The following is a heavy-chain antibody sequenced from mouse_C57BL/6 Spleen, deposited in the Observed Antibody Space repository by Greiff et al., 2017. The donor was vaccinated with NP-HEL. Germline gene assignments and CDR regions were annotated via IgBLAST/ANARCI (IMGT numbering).Heavy chain of an antibody. CDR2: ISSGSSTI. CDR1: GFTFSDYG. J-gene: IGHJ4*01. Sequence: EVQGVESRGGLVKPGGSLKLSCAASGFTFSDYGMHWVRQAPEKGLEWVAYISSGSSTIYYADTVKGRFTISRDHAKNTLFLQMTSLRSEDTAMSYCARLIYYGNYVDYWGQGTSVTVSS. CDR3: ARLIYYGNYVDY. D-gene: IGHD2-1*01. V-gene: IGHV5-17*01.